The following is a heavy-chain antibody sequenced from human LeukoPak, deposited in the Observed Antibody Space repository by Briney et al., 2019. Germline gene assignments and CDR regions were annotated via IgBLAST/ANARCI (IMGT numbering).Heavy chain of an antibody. D-gene: IGHD6-19*01. CDR3: ARHSGSGPYYYYYMDV. Sequence: GESLKISCQGSGYHFTIYWIGWVRQMPGKGLEWMGVIYPGDSDTTYIPSFAGQCTLSTDKSISTAYLQWSSLKASDTAMCYYARHSGSGPYYYYYMDVWGKGTTVTVSS. CDR1: GYHFTIYW. J-gene: IGHJ6*03. CDR2: IYPGDSDT. V-gene: IGHV5-51*01.